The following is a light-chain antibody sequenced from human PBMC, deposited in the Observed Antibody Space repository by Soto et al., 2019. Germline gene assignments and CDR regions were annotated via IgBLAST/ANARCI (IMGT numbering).Light chain of an antibody. V-gene: IGKV1-39*01. J-gene: IGKJ3*01. CDR1: QSISSY. CDR2: AAS. CDR3: QRSYSIPPT. Sequence: DIQMTQSPSSLSASVGDRVTITCRASQSISSYLNWYRQKPGKAPELLIYAASSLQSGVPSRFSGSGPGTDFTLTISSLHPEDFATYYCQRSYSIPPTFGPGTKVDIK.